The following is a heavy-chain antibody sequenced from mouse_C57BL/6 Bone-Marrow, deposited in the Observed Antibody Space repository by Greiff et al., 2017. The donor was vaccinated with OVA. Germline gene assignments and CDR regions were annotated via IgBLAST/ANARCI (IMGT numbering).Heavy chain of an antibody. J-gene: IGHJ2*01. CDR1: GYTFTDHT. V-gene: IGHV1-78*01. D-gene: IGHD1-1*01. Sequence: VQGVESDAELVKPGASVKISCKVSGYTFTDHTIHWMKQRPGQGLEWIGDIYPGSGSTNYNEKFKSKATLTVDTSSSTAYMQLSSLTSEDSAVYYCARGSYYAYFDYWGQGTTLTVSS. CDR3: ARGSYYAYFDY. CDR2: IYPGSGST.